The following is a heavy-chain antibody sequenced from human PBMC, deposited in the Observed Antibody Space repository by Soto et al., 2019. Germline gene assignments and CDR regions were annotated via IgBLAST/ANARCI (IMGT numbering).Heavy chain of an antibody. V-gene: IGHV3-23*01. CDR1: GVGFSNYG. J-gene: IGHJ4*02. CDR3: ATDPRGPDY. Sequence: VHLLESGGGLVQPGGSLKLSCATSGVGFSNYGMSWVRQAPGKGLEWVSGISASGDSTYYADPVKGRFTISGDNSKRTLYLQMNSLRAEDTAIYYCATDPRGPDYWRQGTQVPVS. CDR2: ISASGDST.